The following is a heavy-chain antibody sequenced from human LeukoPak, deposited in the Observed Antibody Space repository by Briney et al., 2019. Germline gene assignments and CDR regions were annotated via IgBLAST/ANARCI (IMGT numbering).Heavy chain of an antibody. CDR1: GITFSTHW. D-gene: IGHD3-10*02. Sequence: GGSLRLSCVASGITFSTHWMTWVRQAPGKGLEWVSYISSSGSTIYYADSVKGRFTISRDNAKNSLYLQMNSLRAEDTAVYYCAELGITMIGGVWGRGTTVTISS. CDR3: AELGITMIGGV. CDR2: ISSSGSTI. V-gene: IGHV3-48*03. J-gene: IGHJ6*04.